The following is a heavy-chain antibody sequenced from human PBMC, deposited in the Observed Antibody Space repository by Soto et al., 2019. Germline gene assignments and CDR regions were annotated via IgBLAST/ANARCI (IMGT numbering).Heavy chain of an antibody. CDR2: IYYSGST. V-gene: IGHV4-31*03. CDR3: ARDRPQGPNPFDP. Sequence: QVQLQESGPGLVKPSQTLSLTCTVSGGSISSGGYYWSWIRQHPGKGLEWIGYIYYSGSTYYNPSLKSRVTRSVDTSKTQFSLKLSSVTAADTAVYYCARDRPQGPNPFDPWGQGTLVTVSS. D-gene: IGHD7-27*01. J-gene: IGHJ5*02. CDR1: GGSISSGGYY.